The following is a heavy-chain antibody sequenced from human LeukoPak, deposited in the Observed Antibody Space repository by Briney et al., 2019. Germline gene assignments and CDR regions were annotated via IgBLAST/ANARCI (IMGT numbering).Heavy chain of an antibody. J-gene: IGHJ4*02. CDR2: LYYSGNT. Sequence: SETLSLTCTVSGGSITSNSYYWGWIRQPPGKGLEWIGTLYYSGNTYYNPSLKSRVTISVDTSKNQFSLKLSSVTAADTAVYYCARWELHLGGFDYWGQGTLVTVSS. D-gene: IGHD1-26*01. CDR1: GGSITSNSYY. V-gene: IGHV4-39*07. CDR3: ARWELHLGGFDY.